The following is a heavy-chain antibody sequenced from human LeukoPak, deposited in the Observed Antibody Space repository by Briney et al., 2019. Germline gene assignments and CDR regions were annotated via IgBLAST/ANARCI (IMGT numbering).Heavy chain of an antibody. Sequence: GRSLRLSCAASGFTFSSYAMHWVRQAPGKGLEWVAVISYDGSNKYYADSVKGRFTISRDNSKNTLYLQMNSLRAEDTAVYYCARGRDYDFWSGPGYWGQGTLVTVSS. CDR2: ISYDGSNK. J-gene: IGHJ4*02. CDR1: GFTFSSYA. V-gene: IGHV3-30-3*01. D-gene: IGHD3-3*01. CDR3: ARGRDYDFWSGPGY.